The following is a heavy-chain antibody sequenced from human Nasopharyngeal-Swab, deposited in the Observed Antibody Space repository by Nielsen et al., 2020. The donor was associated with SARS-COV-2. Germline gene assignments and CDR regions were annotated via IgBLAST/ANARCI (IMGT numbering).Heavy chain of an antibody. Sequence: WIRQPPGKGLEWIGDINHSGSTNYNPSLKSRVTISVDTSKNQFSLKLSSVTAADTAVYYCARGPQGGSRRPYYFDYWGQGTLVTVSS. J-gene: IGHJ4*02. V-gene: IGHV4-34*01. CDR2: INHSGST. CDR3: ARGPQGGSRRPYYFDY. D-gene: IGHD1-26*01.